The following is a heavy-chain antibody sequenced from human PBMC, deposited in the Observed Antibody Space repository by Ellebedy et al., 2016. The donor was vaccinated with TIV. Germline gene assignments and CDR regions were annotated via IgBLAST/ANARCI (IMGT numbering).Heavy chain of an antibody. J-gene: IGHJ4*02. Sequence: GGSLRLSXKGSGYTFTSYDINWVRQATGQGLEWMGWMNPNSGNTGYAQKFQGRVTMTRNTSISTAYMELSSLRSEDTAVYYCARGPSWGQGTLVTVSS. CDR1: GYTFTSYD. CDR3: ARGPS. CDR2: MNPNSGNT. V-gene: IGHV1-8*01.